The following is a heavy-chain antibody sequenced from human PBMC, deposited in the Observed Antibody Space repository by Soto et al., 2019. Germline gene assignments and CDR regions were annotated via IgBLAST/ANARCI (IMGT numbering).Heavy chain of an antibody. CDR1: GGSISSYY. J-gene: IGHJ4*02. D-gene: IGHD6-19*01. V-gene: IGHV4-59*01. Sequence: ASETLSLTCTVSGGSISSYYWSWIRQPPGKGLEWIGYIYYSGSTNYNPSLKSRVTISVDTSKNQFSLKLSSVTAADTAVYYCARGSGYSSGWSRGPYYFDYWGQGTLVTVSS. CDR3: ARGSGYSSGWSRGPYYFDY. CDR2: IYYSGST.